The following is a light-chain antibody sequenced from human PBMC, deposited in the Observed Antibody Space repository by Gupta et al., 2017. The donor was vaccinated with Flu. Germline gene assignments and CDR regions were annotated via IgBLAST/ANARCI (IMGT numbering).Light chain of an antibody. Sequence: ICKSSQHVLYSSNNKNYLAWYQHKPGQPPKLLIYWASTRESGVPDRFSGSGSGTDFALTISSLQAEDVAVYYCHQYTPTPWTFGQGTQVEIK. J-gene: IGKJ1*01. CDR2: WAS. CDR3: HQYTPTPWT. CDR1: QHVLYSSNNKNY. V-gene: IGKV4-1*01.